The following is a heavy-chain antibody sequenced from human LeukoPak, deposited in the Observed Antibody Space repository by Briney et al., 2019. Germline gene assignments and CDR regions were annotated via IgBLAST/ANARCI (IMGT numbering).Heavy chain of an antibody. Sequence: PGGSLRLSCAASGFTFSSYSMNWVRQAPGKGLEWVSSISSSSSYIYYADSVKGRFTISRDNAKNSLYLQMNSLKAKDTAVYYCARVYSVGLYYFDYWGQGTLVTVSS. V-gene: IGHV3-21*01. CDR3: ARVYSVGLYYFDY. D-gene: IGHD3/OR15-3a*01. J-gene: IGHJ4*02. CDR1: GFTFSSYS. CDR2: ISSSSSYI.